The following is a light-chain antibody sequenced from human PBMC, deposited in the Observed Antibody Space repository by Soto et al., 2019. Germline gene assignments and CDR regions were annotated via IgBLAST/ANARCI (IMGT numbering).Light chain of an antibody. CDR1: QSLLHSYGNNY. CDR2: LGS. J-gene: IGKJ4*01. CDR3: KHAQQTPLT. Sequence: DIVMTQSPLSLPVTAGEPASISCRSSQSLLHSYGNNYLNWYLQKPGQSPQLLIYLGSNRASGVTYRFSGSRSGTDFTLKISRVEAEDGGVYYCKHAQQTPLTFGRGTKVDIK. V-gene: IGKV2-28*01.